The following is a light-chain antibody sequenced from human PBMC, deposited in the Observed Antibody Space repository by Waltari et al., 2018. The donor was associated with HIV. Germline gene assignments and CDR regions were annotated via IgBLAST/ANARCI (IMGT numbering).Light chain of an antibody. Sequence: SYELTQPTSVSVSPGQTARITCSGDALPKQYAYWYQQKPGQAPGLVIYKDSERPSGIPERFSGSRSGTTVTLTIRGVEAEDEADYYCQSADSSGTWVFGGGTKLTVL. CDR1: ALPKQY. CDR3: QSADSSGTWV. J-gene: IGLJ3*02. V-gene: IGLV3-25*03. CDR2: KDS.